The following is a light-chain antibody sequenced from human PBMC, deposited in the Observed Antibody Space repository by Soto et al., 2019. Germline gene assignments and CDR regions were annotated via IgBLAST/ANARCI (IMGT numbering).Light chain of an antibody. V-gene: IGKV3-15*01. CDR3: QQYKQWPVA. CDR1: HSVGSN. J-gene: IGKJ4*01. Sequence: GMTQSPTTLSVSPGERATLSCRAGHSVGSNLAWYRQILGQAPRLLIYGASTRATGVPARFSGSGSATQFTLTISSLQSEDFGFYYCQQYKQWPVAFGGGTKVDIK. CDR2: GAS.